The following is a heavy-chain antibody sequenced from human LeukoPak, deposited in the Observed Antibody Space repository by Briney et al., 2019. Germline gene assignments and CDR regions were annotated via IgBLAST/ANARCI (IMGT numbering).Heavy chain of an antibody. J-gene: IGHJ5*02. D-gene: IGHD2-2*01. CDR3: ARVIVVVPLAANWFDP. CDR1: GYTFTTFG. V-gene: IGHV1-2*02. Sequence: ASVKVSCKASGYTFTTFGISWVRQAPGQGLEWMGWINPNSGGTNYAQKFQGRVTMTRDTSISTAYMELSRLRSDDTAVYYCARVIVVVPLAANWFDPWGQGTLVTVSS. CDR2: INPNSGGT.